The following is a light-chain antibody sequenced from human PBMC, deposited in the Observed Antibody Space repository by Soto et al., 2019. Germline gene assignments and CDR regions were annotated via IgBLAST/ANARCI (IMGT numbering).Light chain of an antibody. J-gene: IGKJ5*01. V-gene: IGKV3-20*01. Sequence: EIVLTQSPGTLSLSPGERATLSCRAGQSVSSYYLAWYQRKPGQAPRLLIYAASSRATGIPDRLSGSGSGTDFTLTISRLEPEDFAVYYCQQYGSSPITFGQGTRLEIK. CDR2: AAS. CDR1: QSVSSYY. CDR3: QQYGSSPIT.